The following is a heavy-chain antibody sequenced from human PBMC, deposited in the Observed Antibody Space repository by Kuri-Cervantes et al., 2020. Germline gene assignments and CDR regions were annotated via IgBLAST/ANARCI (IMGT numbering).Heavy chain of an antibody. J-gene: IGHJ4*02. Sequence: ASVKVSCKASGYTFTSYGISWVRQAPGQGLEWMGWISAYNGNTNYAQKFQGRVTITRDTSASTAYMELSSLRSEDTAVYYCARGEKFSGYSSSWYGLWGQGTLVTVSS. CDR2: ISAYNGNT. V-gene: IGHV1-18*01. CDR1: GYTFTSYG. CDR3: ARGEKFSGYSSSWYGL. D-gene: IGHD6-13*01.